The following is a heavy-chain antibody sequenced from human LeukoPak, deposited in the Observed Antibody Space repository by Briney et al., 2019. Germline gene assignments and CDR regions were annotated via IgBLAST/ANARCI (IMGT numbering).Heavy chain of an antibody. Sequence: PSETLSLTCAVYAGSFSGYHWSWIRQPPGNGLEWNGEINHSGSTNYNPSLKSRVTISVDTSKNQFSLKLSSVTAADTAVYYCARDDWKLFYRGIAVAGPNYYYYYYMDVWGKGTTVTVSS. CDR1: AGSFSGYH. D-gene: IGHD6-19*01. J-gene: IGHJ6*03. CDR2: INHSGST. CDR3: ARDDWKLFYRGIAVAGPNYYYYYYMDV. V-gene: IGHV4-34*01.